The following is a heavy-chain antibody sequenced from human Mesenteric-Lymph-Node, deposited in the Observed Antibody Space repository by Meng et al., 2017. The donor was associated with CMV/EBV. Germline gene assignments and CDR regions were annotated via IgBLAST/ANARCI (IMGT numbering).Heavy chain of an antibody. CDR3: ARDHYGSGSYSGVLS. Sequence: SGYTFTGYDRHWVRQAPGQGLEWMGRINPNSGGTNYAQKFQGRVTMTRDTSISTAYMELSRLRSDDTAVYYCARDHYGSGSYSGVLSWGQGTLVTVSS. D-gene: IGHD3-10*01. J-gene: IGHJ5*02. CDR1: GYTFTGYD. V-gene: IGHV1-2*06. CDR2: INPNSGGT.